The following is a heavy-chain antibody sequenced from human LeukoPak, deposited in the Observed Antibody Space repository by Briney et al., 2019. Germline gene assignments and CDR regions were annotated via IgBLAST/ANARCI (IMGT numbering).Heavy chain of an antibody. CDR2: IDSTSTYI. CDR3: VAAAGYYFDY. D-gene: IGHD6-25*01. CDR1: GFTFSTNW. J-gene: IGHJ4*02. V-gene: IGHV3-21*01. Sequence: GGSLRLSCAASGFTFSTNWMNWVRQAPGKGLEWVSSIDSTSTYIFYADSLKGRVTISRDNAKNSLILHMNSLRAEDTAVYYCVAAAGYYFDYWGQGTLVTVSS.